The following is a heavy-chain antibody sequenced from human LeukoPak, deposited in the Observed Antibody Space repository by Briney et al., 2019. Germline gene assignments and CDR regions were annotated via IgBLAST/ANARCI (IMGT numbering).Heavy chain of an antibody. Sequence: PGESLKISCKGSGYSFTSYWISWVRQMPGKGLEWMGRIDPSDSYTNYSPSFQGHVTISADKSISTVYLQWSSLKASDTAMYYCVRSYDILTCYYTEYYYYGMDVWGQGTTVTVSS. J-gene: IGHJ6*02. V-gene: IGHV5-10-1*01. CDR3: VRSYDILTCYYTEYYYYGMDV. CDR2: IDPSDSYT. D-gene: IGHD3-9*01. CDR1: GYSFTSYW.